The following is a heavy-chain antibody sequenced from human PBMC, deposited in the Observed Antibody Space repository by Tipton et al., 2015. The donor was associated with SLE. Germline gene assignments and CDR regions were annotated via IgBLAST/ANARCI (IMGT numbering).Heavy chain of an antibody. V-gene: IGHV3-48*01. D-gene: IGHD6-19*01. CDR1: GFTFSGYS. CDR3: AREGGWYPYDY. Sequence: SLRLSCAASGFTFSGYSMNWVRQAPGKGLEWVSYISSSSSTIYYADSVKGRFTISRDNAKNSLYLQMNSLRAEDTAVYYCAREGGWYPYDYWGQGTLVPVSS. CDR2: ISSSSSTI. J-gene: IGHJ4*02.